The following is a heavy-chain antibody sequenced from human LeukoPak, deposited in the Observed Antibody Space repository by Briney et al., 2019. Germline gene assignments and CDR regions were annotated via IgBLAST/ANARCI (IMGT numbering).Heavy chain of an antibody. CDR2: IDHSGNT. CDR1: GGSFSGYD. J-gene: IGHJ4*02. Sequence: PSETLSLTCAVCGGSFSGYDWSWFRQPPGKGLEWIGEIDHSGNTNYNPSLKSRVTISADTSTSQFSLKLSSVTAADTAVYYCARGRMPATSVTSYWGQGALVTVSS. CDR3: ARGRMPATSVTSY. V-gene: IGHV4-34*01. D-gene: IGHD2-15*01.